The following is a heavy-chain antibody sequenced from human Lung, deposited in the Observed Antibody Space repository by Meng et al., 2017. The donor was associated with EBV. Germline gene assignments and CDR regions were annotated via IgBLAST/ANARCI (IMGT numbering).Heavy chain of an antibody. CDR2: IYYTGST. Sequence: LQLQDAGPGWVKPSGTPPLPCTVAGGSISGSSDYWGWIRQPPGKGLEWIASIYYTGSTYYNPSLKSRVTISVDTSKNQFSLNLSSVTAADTAVYYCARRGRDRPFDYWGQGTLVTVSS. CDR1: GGSISGSSDY. CDR3: ARRGRDRPFDY. D-gene: IGHD2-15*01. J-gene: IGHJ4*02. V-gene: IGHV4-39*01.